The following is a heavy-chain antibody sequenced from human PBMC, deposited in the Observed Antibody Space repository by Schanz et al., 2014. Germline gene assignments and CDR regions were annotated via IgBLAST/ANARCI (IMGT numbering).Heavy chain of an antibody. D-gene: IGHD2-2*01. CDR2: VPFDGSQK. CDR1: GFPFSDYF. V-gene: IGHV3-30*03. CDR3: ARESSNDIVLVPGAVFDH. J-gene: IGHJ4*02. Sequence: QVQLVDSGGGLVKPGGSLRLSCTASGFPFSDYFMAWIRQPPGRGLEWVAFVPFDGSQKFYADSVKGRFTISRDNSKNTVYLQMNSLRPGDTAVYYCARESSNDIVLVPGAVFDHWGQGILVTVSS.